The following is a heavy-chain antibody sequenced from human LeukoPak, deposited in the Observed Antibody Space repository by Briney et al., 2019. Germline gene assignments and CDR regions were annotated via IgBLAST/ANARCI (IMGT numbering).Heavy chain of an antibody. CDR2: INANNGGT. Sequence: ASVKVSCKASGYIFTGYYMQWARQAPGQGLEWMGWINANNGGTNYAQKSQGRVTMTRDTSISTAYMELSSLRSDDTAVYYCARMGGGSIRHFDYWGQGTLVTVSS. J-gene: IGHJ4*02. CDR3: ARMGGGSIRHFDY. D-gene: IGHD3-16*01. V-gene: IGHV1-2*02. CDR1: GYIFTGYY.